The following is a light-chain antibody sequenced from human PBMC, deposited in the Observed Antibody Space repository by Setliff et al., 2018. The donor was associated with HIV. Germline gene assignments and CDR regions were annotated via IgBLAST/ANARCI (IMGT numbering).Light chain of an antibody. CDR2: ADS. CDR1: NSNIGAGYD. CDR3: QSYDNSLGI. Sequence: QSVLAQPPSVSGAPGQRVNISCTGSNSNIGAGYDVHWYQQLPGTAPKLLIYADSNRPSGVPDRFSGSKSGASASLAITGLQAEDEADYYCQSYDNSLGIFGGGT. V-gene: IGLV1-40*01. J-gene: IGLJ2*01.